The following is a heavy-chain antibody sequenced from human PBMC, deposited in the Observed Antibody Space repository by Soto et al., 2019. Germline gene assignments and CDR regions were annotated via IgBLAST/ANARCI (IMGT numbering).Heavy chain of an antibody. D-gene: IGHD6-6*01. V-gene: IGHV4-59*01. CDR3: ARGGGEPLGLGQYYYYMDV. Sequence: SETLSLTCTVSGAFSSIYYWSWIRQPPGNGLEWIGYVHNSGTTSYNPSLKSRLSISIDTSKRQFSLRLTSMTAADTAVYYCARGGGEPLGLGQYYYYMDVWGNGTTVTVSS. CDR1: GAFSSIYY. CDR2: VHNSGTT. J-gene: IGHJ6*03.